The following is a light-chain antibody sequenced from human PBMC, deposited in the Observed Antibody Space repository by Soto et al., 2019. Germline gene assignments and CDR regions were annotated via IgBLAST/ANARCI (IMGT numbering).Light chain of an antibody. CDR1: SGHSSYG. CDR3: QTWGTGIAV. V-gene: IGLV4-69*01. CDR2: VNSDGSH. J-gene: IGLJ2*01. Sequence: QAVLIQSPSASASLGASVNFTCTLSSGHSSYGIAWHQQQPEKGPRYLMKVNSDGSHRKGDGIPDRFSGSSSGAERYLTISSLQSEDEADYYCQTWGTGIAVFGGGTKLTVL.